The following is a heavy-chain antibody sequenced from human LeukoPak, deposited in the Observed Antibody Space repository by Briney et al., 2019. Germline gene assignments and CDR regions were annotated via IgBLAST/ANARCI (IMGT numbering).Heavy chain of an antibody. CDR3: ARGLTYYDFWSGDRYNWIDP. CDR1: GGSISSSSYY. J-gene: IGHJ5*02. Sequence: PSETLSLTCTVSGGSISSSSYYWGWIRQPPGKGLEWIGSIYYSGSTYYNPSLKSRVTISVDTSKNQFSLKLSSVTAADTAVYYCARGLTYYDFWSGDRYNWIDPWGQGTLVTVSS. CDR2: IYYSGST. V-gene: IGHV4-39*07. D-gene: IGHD3-3*01.